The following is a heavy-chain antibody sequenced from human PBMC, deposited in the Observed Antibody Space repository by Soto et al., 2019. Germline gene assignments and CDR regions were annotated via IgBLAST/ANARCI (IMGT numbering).Heavy chain of an antibody. Sequence: PSETLSLTCTVSGGSVSSGSYYWSWIRQPPWKGLEWIGYIYYSGSTNYNPSLKSRVTISVDTSKSQFSLKLSSVTAADTAVYYCAREVLAYCGGDCYSSWFDPWGQGTLLTVSS. J-gene: IGHJ5*02. V-gene: IGHV4-61*01. D-gene: IGHD2-21*02. CDR1: GGSVSSGSYY. CDR3: AREVLAYCGGDCYSSWFDP. CDR2: IYYSGST.